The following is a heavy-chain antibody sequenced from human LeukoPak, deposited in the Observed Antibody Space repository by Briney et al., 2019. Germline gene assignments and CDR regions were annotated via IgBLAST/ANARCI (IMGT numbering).Heavy chain of an antibody. D-gene: IGHD2-21*02. CDR2: FDPEDGET. CDR1: GYTLTELS. Sequence: ASVKVSCKVSGYTLTELSMHWVRQAPGKGLEWMGGFDPEDGETIYAQKFQGRVTMTEDTPTDTAYMELSSLRSEDTAVYYCARGRVLVVVTAIRYYYYGMDVWGQGTTVTVSS. J-gene: IGHJ6*02. CDR3: ARGRVLVVVTAIRYYYYGMDV. V-gene: IGHV1-24*01.